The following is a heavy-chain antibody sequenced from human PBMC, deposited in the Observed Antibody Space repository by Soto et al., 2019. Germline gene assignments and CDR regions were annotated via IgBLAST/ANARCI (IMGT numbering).Heavy chain of an antibody. CDR2: VFHSGDT. CDR1: GASISSTVW. CDR3: AVTDSGWPTFEAF. J-gene: IGHJ4*02. V-gene: IGHV4-4*02. D-gene: IGHD6-19*01. Sequence: SETLSLTCAVSGASISSTVWWSWVRQPPGKGLEWIGEVFHSGDTNSNPSLKSRVTLSVDKSKNQFSLTLTSVTVADTAVYYCAVTDSGWPTFEAFWGQGILVTVSS.